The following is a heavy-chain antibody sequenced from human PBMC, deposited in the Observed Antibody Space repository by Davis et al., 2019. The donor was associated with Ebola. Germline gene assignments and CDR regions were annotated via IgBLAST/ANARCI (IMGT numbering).Heavy chain of an antibody. Sequence: SVKVSCKASGGTFSSYAISWVRQAPGQGLEWMGRIIPILGIANYAQKFQGRVTITADKSTSTAYMELSSLRSEDMAVYYCAREHYDILTCRMDYWGQGTLVTVSS. V-gene: IGHV1-69*04. J-gene: IGHJ4*02. CDR1: GGTFSSYA. CDR2: IIPILGIA. CDR3: AREHYDILTCRMDY. D-gene: IGHD3-9*01.